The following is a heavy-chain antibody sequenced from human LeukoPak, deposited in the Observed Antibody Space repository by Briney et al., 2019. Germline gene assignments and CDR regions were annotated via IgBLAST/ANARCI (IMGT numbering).Heavy chain of an antibody. D-gene: IGHD6-19*01. J-gene: IGHJ4*01. Sequence: GASVKVSCKASGYTFTGYYMHWVRQAPGQGLEWMGWINPNSGGTNYAQRFQGRVTMTRDTSISTAYMELSRLRSDDTAVYYCAREAVAGTTNFDYWGQEPWSPSPQ. CDR3: AREAVAGTTNFDY. V-gene: IGHV1-2*02. CDR1: GYTFTGYY. CDR2: INPNSGGT.